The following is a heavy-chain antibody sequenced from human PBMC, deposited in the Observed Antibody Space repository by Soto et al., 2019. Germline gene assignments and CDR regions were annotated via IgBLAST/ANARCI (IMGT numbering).Heavy chain of an antibody. CDR2: INSDGSTT. D-gene: IGHD1-1*01. J-gene: IGHJ4*02. Sequence: GGSLRLSCAASGFTFSTYWMHWVRQAPGKGLVWVSRINSDGSTTNYADSVKGRFNISRDNAKNTLYLQMNSLRADDTAVYYCARDLTGDNPYWGQGTLVTVSS. CDR1: GFTFSTYW. V-gene: IGHV3-74*01. CDR3: ARDLTGDNPY.